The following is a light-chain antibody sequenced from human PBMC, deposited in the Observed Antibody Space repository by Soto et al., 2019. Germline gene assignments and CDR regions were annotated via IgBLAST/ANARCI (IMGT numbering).Light chain of an antibody. V-gene: IGKV1-27*01. J-gene: IGKJ1*01. CDR1: QGIGNS. CDR3: QKYDSVPWS. CDR2: TAS. Sequence: DIQMTQSPSSLSASVGDRVTITCRASQGIGNSLAWYQQKPGKVPKVLIYTASTLHSGVPSRFSGSGSGTDFTLTINSLQPEDVATYFCQKYDSVPWSFGSGTRVEI.